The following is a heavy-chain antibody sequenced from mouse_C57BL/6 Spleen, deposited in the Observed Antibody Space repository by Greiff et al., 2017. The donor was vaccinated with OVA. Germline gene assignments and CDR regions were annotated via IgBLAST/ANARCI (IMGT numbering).Heavy chain of an antibody. CDR1: GYTFTSYW. J-gene: IGHJ2*01. V-gene: IGHV1-59*01. Sequence: QVQLQQPGAELVRPGTSVKLSCKASGYTFTSYWMHWVKQRPGQGLEWIGVIDPSDSYTNYNQKFKGKATLTVDTSSSTAYMQLSSLTSEDSAVYYCARRGYYGSRDLYYFDYWGQGTTLTVSS. CDR2: IDPSDSYT. CDR3: ARRGYYGSRDLYYFDY. D-gene: IGHD1-1*01.